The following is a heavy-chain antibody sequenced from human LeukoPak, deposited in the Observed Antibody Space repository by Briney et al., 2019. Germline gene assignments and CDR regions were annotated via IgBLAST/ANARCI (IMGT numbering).Heavy chain of an antibody. D-gene: IGHD3-10*01. CDR3: GRHRSGSGTYFIDY. V-gene: IGHV3-7*01. CDR2: LSKDGSET. Sequence: GGSLRLSCVVSGFSFSSYSMIWVRQAPGKGLQWVANLSKDGSETKSVDSVKGRFTISRDNAKNSLYLQMNSLRAEDTAVYYCGRHRSGSGTYFIDYWGQGTLVSVSS. CDR1: GFSFSSYS. J-gene: IGHJ4*02.